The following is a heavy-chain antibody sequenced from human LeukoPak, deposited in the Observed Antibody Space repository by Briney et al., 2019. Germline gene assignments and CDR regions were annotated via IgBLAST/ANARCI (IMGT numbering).Heavy chain of an antibody. CDR2: ISAYNGNT. D-gene: IGHD5-18*01. V-gene: IGHV1-18*01. CDR1: GYTFTSYG. CDR3: ARGGYSYGRVTANAFDI. J-gene: IGHJ3*02. Sequence: GASVKVSCKASGYTFTSYGISWVRQAPGQGLEWMGWISAYNGNTNYAQKLQGRVTMTTDTSTSTAYMELRSLRSDDTAVYYCARGGYSYGRVTANAFDIWGQGAMVTVSS.